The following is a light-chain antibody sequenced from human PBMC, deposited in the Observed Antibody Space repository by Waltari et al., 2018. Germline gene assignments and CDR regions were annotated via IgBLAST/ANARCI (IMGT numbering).Light chain of an antibody. V-gene: IGLV3-21*02. CDR3: QVWDRSSDQYV. Sequence: SYVLTQPPSVSVAPGQTARISCGGNNIGSKSVHWYLQKAGQAPVLGVYDDSDRPSGVPGSFSGYHSGNTATLTISIVEAGDEADYYCQVWDRSSDQYVFGSGTQVIVL. J-gene: IGLJ1*01. CDR1: NIGSKS. CDR2: DDS.